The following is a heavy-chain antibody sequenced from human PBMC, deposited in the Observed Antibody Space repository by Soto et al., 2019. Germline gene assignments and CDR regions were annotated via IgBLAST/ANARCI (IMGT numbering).Heavy chain of an antibody. D-gene: IGHD2-15*01. CDR1: GGTFSSYS. V-gene: IGHV1-69*06. CDR2: IIPIFGTA. J-gene: IGHJ4*02. CDR3: ARRSGGKRFFDY. Sequence: SVNVSCKSSGGTFSSYSISWVRQAPGQGLECMGGIIPIFGTANYAQKFQGRVTITADKSTSTAYMELSSLRSEDTAVYYCARRSGGKRFFDYWGQGTLVTVSS.